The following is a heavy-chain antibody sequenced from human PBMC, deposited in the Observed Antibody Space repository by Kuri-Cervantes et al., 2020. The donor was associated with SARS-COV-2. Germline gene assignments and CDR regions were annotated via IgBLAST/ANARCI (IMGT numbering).Heavy chain of an antibody. CDR2: IIPILGIA. CDR1: GYTFTSYG. V-gene: IGHV1-69*10. CDR3: ARGAATSYYYYDMDV. D-gene: IGHD2-15*01. Sequence: SVKVSCKASGYTFTSYGISWVRQAPGQGLEWMGGIIPILGIANYAQKFQGRVTITADKSTSTAYMELSSLRSEDTAVYYCARGAATSYYYYDMDVWGQGTTVTVSS. J-gene: IGHJ6*02.